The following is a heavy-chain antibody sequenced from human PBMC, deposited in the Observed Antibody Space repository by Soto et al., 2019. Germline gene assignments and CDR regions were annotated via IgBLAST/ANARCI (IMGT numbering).Heavy chain of an antibody. CDR3: AKNQGSLLWFGELSVNFDY. Sequence: AGGSLRLSCAASGFTFSSYAMSWVRQAPGKGLEWVSAISGRGGSTYYADSVKGRFTISRDNSKSTLYLQMNSLRAEDTAVYYCAKNQGSLLWFGELSVNFDYWGQRTLVTVSS. CDR2: ISGRGGST. CDR1: GFTFSSYA. V-gene: IGHV3-23*01. J-gene: IGHJ4*02. D-gene: IGHD3-10*01.